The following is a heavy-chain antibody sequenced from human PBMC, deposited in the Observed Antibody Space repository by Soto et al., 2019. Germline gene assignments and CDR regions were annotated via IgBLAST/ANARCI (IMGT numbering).Heavy chain of an antibody. Sequence: SVKVSCKASGFTFTSSAVQWVRQARGQRLEWIGWIVVGSGSTNYAQKFQERVTITRDMSTSTAYMELSSLRSEDTAVYYCAAARYCSSTSCYFRDYYYGMDVWGQGTTVTVSS. V-gene: IGHV1-58*01. D-gene: IGHD2-2*01. J-gene: IGHJ6*02. CDR1: GFTFTSSA. CDR3: AAARYCSSTSCYFRDYYYGMDV. CDR2: IVVGSGST.